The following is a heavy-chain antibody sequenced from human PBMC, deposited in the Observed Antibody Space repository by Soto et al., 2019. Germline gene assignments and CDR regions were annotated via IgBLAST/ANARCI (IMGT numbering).Heavy chain of an antibody. D-gene: IGHD6-19*01. V-gene: IGHV4-59*01. CDR3: AREHSSGWSDGYNWFDP. CDR2: IYYSGST. Sequence: PSETLSLTCTVSGGSISSYYWSWIRQPPGKGLEWIGYIYYSGSTNYNPSLKSRVTISVDTSKSQFSLKLSSVTAADTAVYYCAREHSSGWSDGYNWFDPWGQGTLVTVSS. J-gene: IGHJ5*02. CDR1: GGSISSYY.